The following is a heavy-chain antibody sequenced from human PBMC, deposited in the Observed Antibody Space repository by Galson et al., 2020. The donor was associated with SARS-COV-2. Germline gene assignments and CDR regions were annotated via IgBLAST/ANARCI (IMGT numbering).Heavy chain of an antibody. CDR1: GYTFANYA. J-gene: IGHJ6*03. V-gene: IGHV1-8*03. D-gene: IGHD3-9*01. Sequence: GESLKISCEASGYTFANYAVNWVRQATGQGLEWMGWMNPKSGNTGYAQSFQGRVTITRDTSINTAYLELSSLRSEDTAVYYCARASKHYNFLTGYLNYYYYYMDVWGTGTTVTISS. CDR3: ARASKHYNFLTGYLNYYYYYMDV. CDR2: MNPKSGNT.